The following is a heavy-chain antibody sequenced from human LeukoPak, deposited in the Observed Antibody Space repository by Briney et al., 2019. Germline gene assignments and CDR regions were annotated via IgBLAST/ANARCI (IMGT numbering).Heavy chain of an antibody. D-gene: IGHD6-19*01. CDR1: GFTFSGYV. CDR3: AKRRSGSSGWFPFDY. V-gene: IGHV3-23*01. Sequence: GGSLRLSCVASGFTFSGYVMSWVRQAPGKGLEWVSGISGSGVSAYYGDSVKGRFTTTRDNSKNTLYLQMNSLRAEDTAVYYCAKRRSGSSGWFPFDYRGQGTLVTVSS. CDR2: ISGSGVSA. J-gene: IGHJ4*02.